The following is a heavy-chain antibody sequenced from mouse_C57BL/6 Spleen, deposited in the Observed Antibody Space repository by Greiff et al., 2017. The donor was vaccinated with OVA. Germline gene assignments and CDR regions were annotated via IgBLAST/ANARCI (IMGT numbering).Heavy chain of an antibody. CDR3: ARDYYGSLYYFDY. CDR1: GFNIKNTY. Sequence: EVQLVESVAELVRPGASVKLSCTASGFNIKNTYMHWVKQRPEQGLEWIGRIDPANGNTKYAPKFQGKATITADSSSNTAYLQLSSLTSEDTAIYYCARDYYGSLYYFDYWGQGTTLTVSS. D-gene: IGHD1-1*01. V-gene: IGHV14-3*01. CDR2: IDPANGNT. J-gene: IGHJ2*01.